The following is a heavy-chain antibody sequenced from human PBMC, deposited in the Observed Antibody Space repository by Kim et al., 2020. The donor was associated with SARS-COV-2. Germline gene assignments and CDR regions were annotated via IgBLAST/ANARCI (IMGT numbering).Heavy chain of an antibody. Sequence: GGSLRLSCVGSGFTFSNSWMNWVRQAPGKGLEWVANIKQEGSEIYYVDSVKGRFTISRDNAKNSLYLQMTNLRAEDTAVYYCVCWSAGWGQGTLVTVSS. J-gene: IGHJ4*02. CDR2: IKQEGSEI. CDR1: GFTFSNSW. CDR3: VCWSAG. V-gene: IGHV3-7*01.